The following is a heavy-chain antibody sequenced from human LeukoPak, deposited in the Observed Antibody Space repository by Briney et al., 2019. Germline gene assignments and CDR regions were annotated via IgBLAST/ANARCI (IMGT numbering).Heavy chain of an antibody. J-gene: IGHJ4*02. CDR1: GFTFGDYG. Sequence: GGSLRPSCAVSGFTFGDYGMSWVRQAPGKGLEWVSGINWNGGSTGYADSVKGRFTISRDNAKKSLYLKMNSLRGEDTAFYYCVRDYCGGDCYPFDYWGQGTLVTVSS. CDR3: VRDYCGGDCYPFDY. D-gene: IGHD2-21*02. CDR2: INWNGGST. V-gene: IGHV3-20*04.